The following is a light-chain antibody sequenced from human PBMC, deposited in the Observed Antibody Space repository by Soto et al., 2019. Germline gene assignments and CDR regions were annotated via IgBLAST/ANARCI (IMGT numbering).Light chain of an antibody. CDR2: EVN. Sequence: QSALTQPPSAYGSPGQSVTISCTGTSSDVGGYNYVSWYQQHPGKAPKLIIYEVNKRPSGVPDRFSGSKSGNTASLTVSGLQAEDEADYYCSSYAGSNNYVFGTGTKVTV. V-gene: IGLV2-8*01. CDR1: SSDVGGYNY. CDR3: SSYAGSNNYV. J-gene: IGLJ1*01.